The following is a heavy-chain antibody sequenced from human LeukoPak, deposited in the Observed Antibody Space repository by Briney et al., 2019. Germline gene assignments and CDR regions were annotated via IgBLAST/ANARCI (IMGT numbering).Heavy chain of an antibody. CDR2: IYSGGST. J-gene: IGHJ4*02. V-gene: IGHV3-53*05. D-gene: IGHD6-19*01. CDR3: ARAGSSGWYDY. Sequence: PGGSLRLSYAASGFTVSSNYMSWVRQAPGKGLEWVSVIYSGGSTYYADSVKGRFTISRGNSKNTLYLQMNSLRAEDTAVYYCARAGSSGWYDYWGQGTLVTVSS. CDR1: GFTVSSNY.